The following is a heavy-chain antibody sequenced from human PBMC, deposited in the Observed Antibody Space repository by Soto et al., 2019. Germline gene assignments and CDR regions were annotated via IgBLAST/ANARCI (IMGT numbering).Heavy chain of an antibody. J-gene: IGHJ6*01. Sequence: SETLSLTCTVSGGSISSGEYYWSWIRQPPGEGLEWIGNIYYSGTTYNNPSLKSRVTISVDTSNNQFSLKLSSVTAADTAVYYCARDGGFCTNGVCHVYY. CDR1: GGSISSGEYY. V-gene: IGHV4-30-4*01. CDR2: IYYSGTT. D-gene: IGHD2-8*01. CDR3: ARDGGFCTNGVCHVYY.